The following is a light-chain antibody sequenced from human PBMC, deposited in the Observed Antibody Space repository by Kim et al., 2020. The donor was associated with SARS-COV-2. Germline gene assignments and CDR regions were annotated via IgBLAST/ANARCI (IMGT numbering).Light chain of an antibody. V-gene: IGKV1-17*01. J-gene: IGKJ5*01. CDR1: QDIGND. Sequence: ASVGERVTITCRASQDIGNDLCWDKQNPGRAPKRLIYGASNLQSGVPSRVSGSGSGTEFTLTINSLQPEDFATYFCLQHNTYPITFGQGTRLEIK. CDR3: LQHNTYPIT. CDR2: GAS.